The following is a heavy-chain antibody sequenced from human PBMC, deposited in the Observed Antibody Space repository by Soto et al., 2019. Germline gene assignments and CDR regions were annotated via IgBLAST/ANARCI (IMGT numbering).Heavy chain of an antibody. CDR2: LNPDGSTT. CDR1: GFTFSAYW. CDR3: VRDLGYCINGVCSS. V-gene: IGHV3-74*03. D-gene: IGHD2-8*01. Sequence: GGSLRLSCTASGFTFSAYWMNWVRQVPGKGLVWVSRLNPDGSTTKYADSVKGRFTISRDNAKNTLYLQMNSLRAEDTAVYYCVRDLGYCINGVCSSWGQGTLVTSPQ. J-gene: IGHJ4*02.